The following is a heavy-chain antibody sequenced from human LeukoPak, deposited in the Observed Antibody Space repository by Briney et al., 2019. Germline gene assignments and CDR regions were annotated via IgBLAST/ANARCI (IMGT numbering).Heavy chain of an antibody. V-gene: IGHV1-18*01. Sequence: ASVKVSCKASGYTFTSYGISWVRQAPGQGLEWMGWISAYNGNTNYAQKLQGRVTMTTDTSTSTAYMELRSLRSDDTAVYYCARDLGTTVVRSGAFDIWGQGTMVTVSS. J-gene: IGHJ3*02. CDR2: ISAYNGNT. D-gene: IGHD4-23*01. CDR3: ARDLGTTVVRSGAFDI. CDR1: GYTFTSYG.